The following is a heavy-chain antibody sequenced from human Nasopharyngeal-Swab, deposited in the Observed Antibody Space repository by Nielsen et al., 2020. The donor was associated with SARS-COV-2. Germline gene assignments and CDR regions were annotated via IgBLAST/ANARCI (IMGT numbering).Heavy chain of an antibody. J-gene: IGHJ4*02. Sequence: ASVKVSCKVSGYTLTELSMHWVRQAPGKGLEWMGGFDPEDGETIYAQKFQGRVTMTEDKSTDTAYMELSSLRSEDTAVYYCATVYALGYYDSSGYYYWGQGTLVTVSS. CDR3: ATVYALGYYDSSGYYY. CDR1: GYTLTELS. CDR2: FDPEDGET. D-gene: IGHD3-22*01. V-gene: IGHV1-24*01.